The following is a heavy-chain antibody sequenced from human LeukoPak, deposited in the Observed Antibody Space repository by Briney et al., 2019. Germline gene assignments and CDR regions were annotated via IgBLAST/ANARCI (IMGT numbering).Heavy chain of an antibody. CDR2: ISAYNGNT. J-gene: IGHJ5*02. Sequence: ASVKVSCKASGYTFTSYGISWVRQAPGQGLEWMGWISAYNGNTNYAQKLQGRVTMTTDTSTSTAYMELSRLRSDDTAVYYCARLVLAAAGNWFDPWGQGTLVTVSS. D-gene: IGHD6-13*01. CDR1: GYTFTSYG. V-gene: IGHV1-18*01. CDR3: ARLVLAAAGNWFDP.